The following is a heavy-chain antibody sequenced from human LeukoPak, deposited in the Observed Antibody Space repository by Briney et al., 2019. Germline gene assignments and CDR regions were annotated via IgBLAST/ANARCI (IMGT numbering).Heavy chain of an antibody. D-gene: IGHD3-16*02. J-gene: IGHJ4*02. Sequence: SETLSLTCAVYGGSFSGYYWSWIRQPPGKGLEWIGEINHSGSTNYNPSLKSRVTISVDTSKNQFSLKLSSVTAADTAVYYCARASVIWGTNDYWGQGTLVTVSS. CDR2: INHSGST. V-gene: IGHV4-34*01. CDR3: ARASVIWGTNDY. CDR1: GGSFSGYY.